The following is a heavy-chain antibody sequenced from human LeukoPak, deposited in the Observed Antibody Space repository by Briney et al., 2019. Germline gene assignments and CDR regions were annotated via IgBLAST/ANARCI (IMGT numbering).Heavy chain of an antibody. Sequence: KTSETLSLTCAVYGGSFSGYYWSWIRQPPGKGLEWIGEINHSGSTNYNPSLKSRVTISVDTSKNQFSLNLTSVTAADTAVYYCARASGHYRSFDYWGQGTLVTVSS. V-gene: IGHV4-34*01. CDR3: ARASGHYRSFDY. J-gene: IGHJ4*02. CDR1: GGSFSGYY. D-gene: IGHD3-22*01. CDR2: INHSGST.